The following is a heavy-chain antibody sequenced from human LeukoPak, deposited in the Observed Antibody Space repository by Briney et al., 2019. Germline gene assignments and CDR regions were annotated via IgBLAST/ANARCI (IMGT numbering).Heavy chain of an antibody. CDR1: GGSISSGDYY. D-gene: IGHD6-19*01. CDR3: ARSRYSSGWEYNWFDP. V-gene: IGHV4-30-4*01. J-gene: IGHJ5*02. CDR2: IYYSGST. Sequence: PSQTLSLTCTVSGGSISSGDYYWSWIRQPPGKGLEWIGYIYYSGSTYYNPSLKSRVTISVDTSKNQFSLKLSSVTAADTAVYYCARSRYSSGWEYNWFDPWGQGTLVTVSS.